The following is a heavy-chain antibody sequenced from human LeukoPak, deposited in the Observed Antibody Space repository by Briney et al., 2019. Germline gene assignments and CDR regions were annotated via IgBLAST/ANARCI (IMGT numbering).Heavy chain of an antibody. CDR1: GGSISSGGYY. J-gene: IGHJ4*02. D-gene: IGHD3-22*01. V-gene: IGHV4-61*08. CDR3: ARQRGRYYDSSGYSGLDY. Sequence: SETLSLTCTVSGGSISSGGYYWSWIRQPPGKGLEWIGYIYYSGSTNYNPSLKSRVTISVDTSKNQFSLKLSSVTAADTAVYYCARQRGRYYDSSGYSGLDYWGQGTLVTVSS. CDR2: IYYSGST.